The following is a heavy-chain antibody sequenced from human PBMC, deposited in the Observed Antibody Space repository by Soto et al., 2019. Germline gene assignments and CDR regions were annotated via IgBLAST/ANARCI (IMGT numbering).Heavy chain of an antibody. CDR3: AREGGVVLGYWRSTSCCEFDC. J-gene: IGHJ4*02. CDR1: GYTFTSYG. Sequence: QVQLVQSGAEVKKPGASVKVSCKASGYTFTSYGISWVRQAPGQGLEWMGWISAYNGNTNYAQKLQGRVTMTTDTPTSRDYMELGSLRSDDRAVYCCAREGGVVLGYWRSTSCCEFDCWGQGTLVTVSS. D-gene: IGHD2-2*01. V-gene: IGHV1-18*01. CDR2: ISAYNGNT.